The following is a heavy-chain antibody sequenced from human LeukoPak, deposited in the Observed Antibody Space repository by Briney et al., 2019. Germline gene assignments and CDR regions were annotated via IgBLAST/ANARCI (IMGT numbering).Heavy chain of an antibody. CDR3: ARDIPPAHF. CDR2: VNGDGSSK. Sequence: GGSLRLSCTASGFTFSTYWMHWVRQAPGKGLVWVSRVNGDGSSKVYADSVKGRFTISRDNAKNTLYLQMNSLRAEDTAVYYCARDIPPAHFWGQGTLVTVSS. V-gene: IGHV3-74*01. D-gene: IGHD2-2*02. CDR1: GFTFSTYW. J-gene: IGHJ4*02.